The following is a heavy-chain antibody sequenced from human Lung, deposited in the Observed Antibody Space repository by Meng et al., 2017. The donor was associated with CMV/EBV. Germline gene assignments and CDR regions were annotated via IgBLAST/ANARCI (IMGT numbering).Heavy chain of an antibody. CDR3: ARDRTDIVVVPAAIGGGGNWYFDL. J-gene: IGHJ2*01. V-gene: IGHV4-31*03. CDR1: GGSISSGGYY. Sequence: LXXTVSGGSISSGGYYWSWIRQHPGKGLEWIGYIYYSGSTYYNPSLKSRVTISVDTSKNQFSLKLSSVTAADTAVYYCARDRTDIVVVPAAIGGGGNWYFDLWGRGXLVTVSS. D-gene: IGHD2-2*01. CDR2: IYYSGST.